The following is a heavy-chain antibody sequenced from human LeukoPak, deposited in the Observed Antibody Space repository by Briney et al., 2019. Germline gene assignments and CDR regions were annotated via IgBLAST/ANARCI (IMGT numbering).Heavy chain of an antibody. J-gene: IGHJ6*02. CDR2: IKSKTDGGTT. CDR1: GFTFSNAW. V-gene: IGHV3-15*01. CDR3: TTGPFDYYGSASYLANGMDV. D-gene: IGHD3-10*01. Sequence: PGGSLRLSCAASGFTFSNAWMSWVRQAPGKGLEWVGRIKSKTDGGTTDYTAPVKGRFTMSRDDSKNTLHLQMNSLKTEDTAVYYCTTGPFDYYGSASYLANGMDVWGQGTTVTVSS.